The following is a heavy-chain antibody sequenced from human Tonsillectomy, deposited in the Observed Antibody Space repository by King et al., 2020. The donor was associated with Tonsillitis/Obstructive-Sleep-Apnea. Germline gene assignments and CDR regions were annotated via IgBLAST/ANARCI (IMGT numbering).Heavy chain of an antibody. CDR2: IYPDDSDT. J-gene: IGHJ4*02. Sequence: VQLVESGAEVKKPGESLKISCKGSGYIFTNYWIGWVRQMPGKGLEWMVIIYPDDSDTRYSPSFQGQVTISADKSISTAYLQWSSLKASDTAMYYCARSSSAGYSTYYFDYWGQGTLVTVSS. D-gene: IGHD4-11*01. V-gene: IGHV5-51*01. CDR3: ARSSSAGYSTYYFDY. CDR1: GYIFTNYW.